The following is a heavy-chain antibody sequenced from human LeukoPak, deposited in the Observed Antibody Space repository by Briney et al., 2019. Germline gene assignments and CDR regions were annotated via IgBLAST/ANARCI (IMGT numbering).Heavy chain of an antibody. CDR3: ARWSGSVTARNYYYYMDV. Sequence: PSGTLSLTCAVSGGSISSNNWWSWVRQPPEKGLEWIGEIYHSGSTNYNPSLKSRVTVSVDTSKNQFSLKLSSVTAADTAVYYCARWSGSVTARNYYYYMDVWGEGTTVTVSS. D-gene: IGHD6-6*01. J-gene: IGHJ6*03. V-gene: IGHV4-4*02. CDR1: GGSISSNNW. CDR2: IYHSGST.